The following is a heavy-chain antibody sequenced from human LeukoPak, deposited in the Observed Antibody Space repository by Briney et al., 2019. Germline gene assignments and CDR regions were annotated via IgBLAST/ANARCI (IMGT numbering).Heavy chain of an antibody. CDR1: GYSISSGYY. Sequence: SETLSLTCAVSGYSISSGYYCGWIRQPPGKGLEWIGSIYHSGSTYYNPSLNSRVTISVDTSKNQFSLKLSSVTATDTAVYYCARVGNYMDVWGKGTTVTVSS. J-gene: IGHJ6*03. CDR2: IYHSGST. V-gene: IGHV4-38-2*01. CDR3: ARVGNYMDV.